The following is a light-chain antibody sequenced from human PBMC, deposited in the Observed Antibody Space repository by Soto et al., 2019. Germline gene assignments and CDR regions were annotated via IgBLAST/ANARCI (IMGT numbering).Light chain of an antibody. J-gene: IGKJ2*01. CDR2: GSS. CDR1: HSISSD. CDR3: QQYNNWPRT. V-gene: IGKV3-15*01. Sequence: ETGRTQSPATLSVSPWERATLSCRASHSISSDLAWYQQKPGQAPRLLIYGSSTTAPGITLSFSGSGSGREFTLTSSSLQAEDFAGYYCQQYNNWPRTVGQGTKLDI.